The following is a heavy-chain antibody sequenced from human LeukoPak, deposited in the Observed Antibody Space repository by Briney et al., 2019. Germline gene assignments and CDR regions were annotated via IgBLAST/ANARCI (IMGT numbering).Heavy chain of an antibody. CDR3: AVTMVVTAFDY. Sequence: PGGSLRLSCAASGFTFSDYYMSWIRQAPGKGLEWVSYISSSGSTIYYADSVKGRFTISRDDAKNSLYLQMNSLRAEDTAVYYCAVTMVVTAFDYWAQGTLVTVSS. CDR1: GFTFSDYY. D-gene: IGHD4-23*01. J-gene: IGHJ4*02. CDR2: ISSSGSTI. V-gene: IGHV3-11*04.